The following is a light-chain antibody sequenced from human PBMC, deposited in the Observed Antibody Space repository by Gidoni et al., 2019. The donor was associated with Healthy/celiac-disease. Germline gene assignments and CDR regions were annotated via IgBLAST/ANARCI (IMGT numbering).Light chain of an antibody. CDR1: QSISSW. CDR3: QQYNSYSMYT. CDR2: KAS. Sequence: QMTQSPSTLSASVGDRVTITCRASQSISSWLAWYQQKPGKAPKLLIYKASSLESGVPSRCSGSGSETEFTLTISSLQPGDFATYYCQQYNSYSMYTFGQGTKLEIK. J-gene: IGKJ2*01. V-gene: IGKV1-5*03.